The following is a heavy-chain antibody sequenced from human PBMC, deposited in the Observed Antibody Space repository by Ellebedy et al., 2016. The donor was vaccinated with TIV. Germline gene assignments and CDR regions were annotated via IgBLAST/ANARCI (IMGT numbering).Heavy chain of an antibody. Sequence: ASVKVSCKASGYTFTANYVHWVRQAPGQSLEWMGWINPDSGGTNFAQNFQGRVSMTRDASINTVHMQLTRLQSDDTAVYYCARVRRGSSGMDVWGQGTTVTVSS. V-gene: IGHV1-2*02. CDR3: ARVRRGSSGMDV. D-gene: IGHD1-1*01. CDR2: INPDSGGT. CDR1: GYTFTANY. J-gene: IGHJ6*02.